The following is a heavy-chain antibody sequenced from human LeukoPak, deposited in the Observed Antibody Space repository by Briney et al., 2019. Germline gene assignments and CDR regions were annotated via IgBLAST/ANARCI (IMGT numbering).Heavy chain of an antibody. V-gene: IGHV3-48*01. Sequence: GGSLRLSCAASGFTFSSYSMNWVRQAPGNGLEWVSYISSSSSTIYYADSVKGRFTISRDNAKNSLYLQMNSLRAEDTAVYYCARDVRYYDSSGYYSGGFDYWGQGTLVTVSS. CDR1: GFTFSSYS. D-gene: IGHD3-22*01. CDR3: ARDVRYYDSSGYYSGGFDY. CDR2: ISSSSSTI. J-gene: IGHJ4*02.